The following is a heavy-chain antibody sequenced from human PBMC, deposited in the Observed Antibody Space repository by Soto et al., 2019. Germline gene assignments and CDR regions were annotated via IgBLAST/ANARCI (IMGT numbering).Heavy chain of an antibody. D-gene: IGHD6-6*01. CDR1: GYTFTIHD. J-gene: IGHJ4*02. V-gene: IGHV1-8*01. Sequence: TVKVSCKASGYTFTIHDIHWVRQAPGQGLEWMAGLNPHSGKAAYAQRFQGRLTMTGNASTSTAYMELSGLRSEDTAMYYCARVSSIAARRSYDSWGQGTLVTVSS. CDR2: LNPHSGKA. CDR3: ARVSSIAARRSYDS.